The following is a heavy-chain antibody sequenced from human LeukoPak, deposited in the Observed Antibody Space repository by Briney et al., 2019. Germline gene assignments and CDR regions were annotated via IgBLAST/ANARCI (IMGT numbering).Heavy chain of an antibody. CDR1: GGSFSGYY. Sequence: SETLSLTCAVYGGSFSGYYWSWIRQPPGKGLEWIGEINHSGSTNYNPSLKSRVTISVDTSKNQFSLKLSSVTVADTAVYYCARWGYARSFDYWDQGTLVTVSS. CDR3: ARWGYARSFDY. J-gene: IGHJ4*02. CDR2: INHSGST. D-gene: IGHD5-12*01. V-gene: IGHV4-34*01.